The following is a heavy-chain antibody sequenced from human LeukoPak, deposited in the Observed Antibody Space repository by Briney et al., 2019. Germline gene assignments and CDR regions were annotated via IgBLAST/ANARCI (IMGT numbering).Heavy chain of an antibody. J-gene: IGHJ4*02. Sequence: ASVKVSCKASGYTFTGYYMHWVRQAPGQGLEWMGWINPNSGGTNYAQKFQGRVTMTRDTSIRTAYMELSRLRSDDTAVYYCARLSRLLWFGELLSSFDYWGQGTLVTVSS. D-gene: IGHD3-10*01. V-gene: IGHV1-2*02. CDR3: ARLSRLLWFGELLSSFDY. CDR2: INPNSGGT. CDR1: GYTFTGYY.